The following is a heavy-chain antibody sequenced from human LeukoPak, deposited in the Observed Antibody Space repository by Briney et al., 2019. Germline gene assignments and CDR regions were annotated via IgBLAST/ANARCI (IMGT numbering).Heavy chain of an antibody. D-gene: IGHD4-17*01. Sequence: GRSLRLSCAASGFTFSNYGMHWVRQAPGKGLEWVAVIWYDGSNKYYADSVKGRFTISRDNSKNTLYLQMNSLRAEDTTVYYCAKVGHGDYYLDYWGQGTLVTVSS. CDR3: AKVGHGDYYLDY. V-gene: IGHV3-33*06. J-gene: IGHJ4*02. CDR2: IWYDGSNK. CDR1: GFTFSNYG.